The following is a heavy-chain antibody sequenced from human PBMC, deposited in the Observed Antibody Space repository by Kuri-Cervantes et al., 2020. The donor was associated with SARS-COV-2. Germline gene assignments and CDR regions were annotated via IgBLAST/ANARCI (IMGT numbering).Heavy chain of an antibody. J-gene: IGHJ6*03. Sequence: GESLKISCTASGFTFGDYAMSWVRQAPGKGLEWVAVISYDGSNKYYADSVKGRFTISRDNSKNTLYLQMNSLRAEDTAVYYCARDQLARNYYYYMDVWGKGTTVTVSS. CDR2: ISYDGSNK. V-gene: IGHV3-30-3*01. CDR3: ARDQLARNYYYYMDV. D-gene: IGHD1-1*01. CDR1: GFTFGDYA.